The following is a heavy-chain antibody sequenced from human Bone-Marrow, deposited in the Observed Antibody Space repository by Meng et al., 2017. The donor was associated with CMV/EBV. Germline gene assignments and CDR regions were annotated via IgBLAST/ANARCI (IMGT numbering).Heavy chain of an antibody. CDR1: GGTFSSYA. D-gene: IGHD4-17*01. Sequence: SVKVSCKASGGTFSSYAISWVRQAPGQGLEWMGGIIPILGIANYAQKFQGRVTITADKSTSTAYMELSSLRSEDTAVYYCARPRGTVTTYVVENYYYGMDVWGQGTTVTVSS. CDR3: ARPRGTVTTYVVENYYYGMDV. V-gene: IGHV1-69*10. CDR2: IIPILGIA. J-gene: IGHJ6*02.